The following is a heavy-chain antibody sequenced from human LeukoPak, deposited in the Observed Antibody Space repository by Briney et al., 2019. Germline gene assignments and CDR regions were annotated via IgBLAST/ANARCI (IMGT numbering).Heavy chain of an antibody. J-gene: IGHJ5*02. CDR2: IYYSEST. CDR3: ARDGAQVRYSYNWFDP. CDR1: GGSISSYY. D-gene: IGHD3-9*01. V-gene: IGHV4-59*01. Sequence: MASETLSLTCTVSGGSISSYYWSWIRQPPGKGLEWIGYIYYSESTNYNPSLKSRVTISVDTSKNQFSLKLSSVTAADTAVYFCARDGAQVRYSYNWFDPWGQGTLVTVSS.